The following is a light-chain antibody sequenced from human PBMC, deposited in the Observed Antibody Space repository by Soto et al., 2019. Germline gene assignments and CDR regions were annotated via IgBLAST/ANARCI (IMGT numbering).Light chain of an antibody. V-gene: IGKV1-12*01. Sequence: DIQMTQSPSTLSASVGDRVTITCRASQSINNLLAWYQHKPGRAPELLIHAASSLQSGVPSRFSGSGSGTDFTLTINSLQPEDFATYYCQQAYSFPITFGQGTRLEIK. J-gene: IGKJ5*01. CDR1: QSINNL. CDR3: QQAYSFPIT. CDR2: AAS.